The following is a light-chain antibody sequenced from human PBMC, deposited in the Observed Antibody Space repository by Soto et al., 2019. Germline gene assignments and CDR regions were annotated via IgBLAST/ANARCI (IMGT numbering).Light chain of an antibody. J-gene: IGKJ1*01. CDR1: QSIRNS. CDR3: QQYSSYSLT. CDR2: EAS. Sequence: DIQMTQSPSTLSASIGDRVTLTCRASQSIRNSLAWYQQKAGKAPRLLIFEASRLESGVPSRLSGSGSGTEFTLTISSLQPDDVATYYCQQYSSYSLTFGQGTKVEFK. V-gene: IGKV1-5*01.